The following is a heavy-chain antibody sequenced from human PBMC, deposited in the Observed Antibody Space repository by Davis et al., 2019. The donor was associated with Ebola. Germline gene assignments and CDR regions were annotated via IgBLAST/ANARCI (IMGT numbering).Heavy chain of an antibody. CDR1: GYTIVSYY. CDR2: INPSGGTT. Sequence: ASAKVSCKASGYTIVSYYAHWVRQAPGQGLEWMGIINPSGGTTTYAQKFQGRVTMTRDTSTNTLDMELSSLTSGDTAVYYCVRDLRGWGDFDYWGQGTLVTVTS. J-gene: IGHJ4*02. D-gene: IGHD3-10*01. CDR3: VRDLRGWGDFDY. V-gene: IGHV1-46*01.